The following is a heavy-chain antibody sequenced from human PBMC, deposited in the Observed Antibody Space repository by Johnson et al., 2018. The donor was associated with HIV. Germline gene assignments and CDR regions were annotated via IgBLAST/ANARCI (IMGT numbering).Heavy chain of an antibody. CDR2: MWYDGSNK. J-gene: IGHJ3*02. Sequence: QVQLVESGGGVVQPGRSLRLSCAASGFTFSTYGMHWVRQAPGKGLEWVAVMWYDGSNKYYADSVKGRFTISRDNAKNSLYLQMNSRRAEDTALYYCARDLVRYFDPYAFDIWGQGTMVTVSS. D-gene: IGHD3-9*01. CDR3: ARDLVRYFDPYAFDI. V-gene: IGHV3-33*01. CDR1: GFTFSTYG.